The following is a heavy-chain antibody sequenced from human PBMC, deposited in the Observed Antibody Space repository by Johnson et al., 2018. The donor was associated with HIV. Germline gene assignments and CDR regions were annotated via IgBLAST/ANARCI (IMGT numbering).Heavy chain of an antibody. V-gene: IGHV3-30-3*01. CDR3: AKDSLYSLTSGTTRKDI. CDR1: GFTFSSYA. J-gene: IGHJ3*02. D-gene: IGHD1-26*01. CDR2: ISYDGSNK. Sequence: QVQLVESGGGVVQPGRSLRLSCAASGFTFSSYAMHWVRQAPGKGLEWVAVISYDGSNKYYADSVKGRFTISRDNSKNTLDLQMNSLRADDTALYYCAKDSLYSLTSGTTRKDIWGQGTMVTVSS.